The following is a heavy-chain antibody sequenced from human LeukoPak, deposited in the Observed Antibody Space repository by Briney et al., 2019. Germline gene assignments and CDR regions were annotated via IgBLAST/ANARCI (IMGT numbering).Heavy chain of an antibody. D-gene: IGHD6-13*01. CDR1: EFTFSNYW. V-gene: IGHV3-74*01. CDR2: INPDGSST. J-gene: IGHJ4*02. Sequence: PGGSLRLSCAASEFTFSNYWIHWVRQAPGKGLVWVSRINPDGSSTRYADSVNGRFTISRDNAKNTLYLQMNSLRDEDTAVYYCARGLAAAGNSFDSWGQGTLVTVSS. CDR3: ARGLAAAGNSFDS.